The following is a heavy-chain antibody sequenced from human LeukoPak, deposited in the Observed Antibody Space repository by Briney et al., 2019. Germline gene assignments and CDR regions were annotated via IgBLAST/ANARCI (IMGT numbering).Heavy chain of an antibody. CDR3: AKNYGNYYYYMDV. J-gene: IGHJ6*03. CDR2: ITGSGGGT. D-gene: IGHD4-17*01. CDR1: GFSFSSYD. Sequence: GGSLRLSCAGSGFSFSSYDMSWVRQAPGKGREWVSGITGSGGGTYYADSVKGRFTISRDNSQNTLYLQMNSLRAEDTAVYYCAKNYGNYYYYMDVWGKGTTVTVSS. V-gene: IGHV3-23*01.